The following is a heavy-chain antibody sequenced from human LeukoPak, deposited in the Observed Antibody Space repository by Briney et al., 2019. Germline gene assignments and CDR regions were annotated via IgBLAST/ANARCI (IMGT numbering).Heavy chain of an antibody. V-gene: IGHV4-59*01. CDR2: ISSSGT. CDR1: GGSISNYL. CDR3: ARDKSLRGNWFGNDY. D-gene: IGHD3-10*01. Sequence: SETLSLTCTVSGGSISNYLWSWIRQSPGQGPEWIGYISSSGTNYNPSLGSRVTISVDTSKNQFSLKLSSVTAADTAVYYCARDKSLRGNWFGNDYWGQRTLVTVSS. J-gene: IGHJ4*02.